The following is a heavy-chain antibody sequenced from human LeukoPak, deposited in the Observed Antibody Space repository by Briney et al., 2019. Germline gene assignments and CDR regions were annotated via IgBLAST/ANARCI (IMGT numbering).Heavy chain of an antibody. CDR1: GFTFSSYS. CDR3: AKGVVDAPDVWWFDP. J-gene: IGHJ5*02. D-gene: IGHD2-8*01. CDR2: ISGLSSTI. V-gene: IGHV3-48*01. Sequence: PGGSLRLSCAASGFTFSSYSMNWVRRAPGKGLEWISYISGLSSTIYYADSVKGRFTISRDNAENSLFLQMNSLRAEDTAVYYCAKGVVDAPDVWWFDPWGQGTLVTVSS.